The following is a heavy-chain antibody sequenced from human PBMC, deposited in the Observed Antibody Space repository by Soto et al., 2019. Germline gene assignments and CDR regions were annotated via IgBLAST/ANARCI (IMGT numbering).Heavy chain of an antibody. CDR2: INPNSGGT. CDR3: ARSLLGEYSSSWRSAYYGMDV. Sequence: QVQLVQSGAEVKKPGASVKVSCKASGFTFSAYYSYWVRQAPGQGLEWIGWINPNSGGTNNAQKLQGVVTMTRDTSSSTVYMELSALISDDTAVYYCARSLLGEYSSSWRSAYYGMDVWGQGTTVTVSS. CDR1: GFTFSAYY. V-gene: IGHV1-2*02. D-gene: IGHD6-13*01. J-gene: IGHJ6*02.